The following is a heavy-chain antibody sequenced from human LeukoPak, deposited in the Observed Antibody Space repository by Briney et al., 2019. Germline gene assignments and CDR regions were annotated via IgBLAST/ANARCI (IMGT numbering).Heavy chain of an antibody. CDR3: ARGDSMVRGVIPFDY. CDR1: GGSICGYY. D-gene: IGHD3-10*01. CDR2: IYYSGST. V-gene: IGHV4-59*01. J-gene: IGHJ4*02. Sequence: SETLSLTSTVSGGSICGYYWSWIRQPPGRGLGWIGYIYYSGSTNSNPPLKSRVTISVDTSKNQFSLKLSSGTAADTAVYYCARGDSMVRGVIPFDYWGQGTLVTVSS.